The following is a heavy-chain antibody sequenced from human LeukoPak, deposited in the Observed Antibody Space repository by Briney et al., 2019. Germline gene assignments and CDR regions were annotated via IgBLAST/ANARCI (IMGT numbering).Heavy chain of an antibody. J-gene: IGHJ4*02. CDR2: ISGGGSNT. Sequence: GGSLRLSCAASGFTFSSYWMHWVRQAPGKGLECVSIISGGGSNTYYAASVEGRFTISRDNSKNTLYLQMSSLRAEDTAVYYCAKAPTRYAAIDYWGQGTLVTVSS. V-gene: IGHV3-23*01. D-gene: IGHD1-26*01. CDR1: GFTFSSYW. CDR3: AKAPTRYAAIDY.